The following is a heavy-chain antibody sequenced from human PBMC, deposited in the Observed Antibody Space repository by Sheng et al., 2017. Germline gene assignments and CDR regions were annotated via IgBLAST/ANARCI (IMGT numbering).Heavy chain of an antibody. CDR1: GFTFSSYA. CDR2: ISGSGGST. J-gene: IGHJ6*03. Sequence: EVQLLESGGGLVQPGGSLRLSCAASGFTFSSYAMSWVRQAPGKGLEWVSAISGSGGSTYYADSVKGRFTISRDNSKNTLYLQMNSLRAEDTAVYYCAKDNYYDSSGSYYYYYYYMDVWGKGTTVTVSS. V-gene: IGHV3-23*01. CDR3: AKDNYYDSSGSYYYYYYYMDV. D-gene: IGHD3-22*01.